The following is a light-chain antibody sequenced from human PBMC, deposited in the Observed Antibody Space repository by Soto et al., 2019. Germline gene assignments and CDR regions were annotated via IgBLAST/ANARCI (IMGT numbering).Light chain of an antibody. Sequence: EIVLTQSPGTLSLSPGERATLSCRASQSVFTTYLAWYQQKPGQAPSLLIYDTSRRATGIPDRFSGSGSGTDFTLSSSRLEPEDFAVYYCQEYGSSRAFGQGTKVEVK. J-gene: IGKJ1*01. CDR1: QSVFTTY. CDR3: QEYGSSRA. CDR2: DTS. V-gene: IGKV3-20*01.